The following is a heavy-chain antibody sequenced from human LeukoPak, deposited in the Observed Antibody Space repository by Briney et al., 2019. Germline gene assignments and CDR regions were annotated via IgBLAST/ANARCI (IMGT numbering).Heavy chain of an antibody. V-gene: IGHV4-4*07. CDR3: ARGHMELRNYYYYYMDV. CDR2: IYTSGST. Sequence: KPSETLSLTCTVPGGSLSSYYWSWIRQPARKGLEWIGRIYTSGSTNYNPSLKSRVTISVDKSKNQFSLKLSSVTAADTAVYHCARGHMELRNYYYYYMDVWGKGTTVTVSS. CDR1: GGSLSSYY. J-gene: IGHJ6*03. D-gene: IGHD1-7*01.